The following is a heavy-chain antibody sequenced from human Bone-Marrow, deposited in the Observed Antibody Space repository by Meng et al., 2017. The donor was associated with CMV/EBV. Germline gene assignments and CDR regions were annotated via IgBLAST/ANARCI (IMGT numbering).Heavy chain of an antibody. Sequence: CAASGFTFNAYAIHWVRQAPGKGLEWVAVISYDGSTKYYADSVKGRFTISRDNSQNTLYLQMNSLRAEDTAVYYCASPNAASSWYLDYWGQGTLVTVS. J-gene: IGHJ4*02. CDR1: GFTFNAYA. CDR3: ASPNAASSWYLDY. V-gene: IGHV3-30*04. D-gene: IGHD6-13*01. CDR2: ISYDGSTK.